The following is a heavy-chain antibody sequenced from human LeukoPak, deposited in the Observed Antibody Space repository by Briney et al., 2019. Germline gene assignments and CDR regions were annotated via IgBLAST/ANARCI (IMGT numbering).Heavy chain of an antibody. Sequence: ASVKVSCKASGYTFTGYYMHWVRQAPGQGLEWMGWINPNSGGTNYAQKFQGRVTMTRDTSISTAYMELSRLRSDDTAVYYCAREGSGRSTDDAFDIWGQGTMVTVSS. CDR2: INPNSGGT. CDR1: GYTFTGYY. D-gene: IGHD3-10*01. V-gene: IGHV1-2*02. J-gene: IGHJ3*02. CDR3: AREGSGRSTDDAFDI.